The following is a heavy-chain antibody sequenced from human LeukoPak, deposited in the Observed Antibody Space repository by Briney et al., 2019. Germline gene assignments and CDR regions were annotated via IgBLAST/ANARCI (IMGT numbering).Heavy chain of an antibody. CDR3: AKDWEYQPYLDY. Sequence: GGALRLSCAASGFSFSSYPMSALREAPGKGVEWVSAISCSGGRTYYAASVKGRYTITRDNSKNTPYLQMNGLRAEDTAVYYCAKDWEYQPYLDYWGQGTLVTVSS. CDR2: ISCSGGRT. CDR1: GFSFSSYP. J-gene: IGHJ4*02. D-gene: IGHD2-2*01. V-gene: IGHV3-23*01.